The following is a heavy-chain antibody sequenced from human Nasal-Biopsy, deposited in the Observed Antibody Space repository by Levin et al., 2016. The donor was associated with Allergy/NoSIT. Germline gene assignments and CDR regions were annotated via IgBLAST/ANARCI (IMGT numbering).Heavy chain of an antibody. CDR1: GFSFSDYY. V-gene: IGHV3-11*06. CDR3: AKGAGGSHQRLLDS. J-gene: IGHJ4*02. D-gene: IGHD1-26*01. CDR2: ISSISSDT. Sequence: GGSLRLSCSASGFSFSDYYMSWIRQAPGKGLEWVSYISSISSDTKYADSVKGRFTISRDNVKNTVYLQMDSLRSEDTAIYYCAKGAGGSHQRLLDSWGQGTLVTVSS.